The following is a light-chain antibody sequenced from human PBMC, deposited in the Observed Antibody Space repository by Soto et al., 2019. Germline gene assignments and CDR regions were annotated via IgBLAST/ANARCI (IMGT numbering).Light chain of an antibody. V-gene: IGLV1-40*01. Sequence: QSVLTQPPSVSGAPGQSVTISCTGSNSNIGAGYDVHWYQQIPGKAPKLLVYNSNSRPSGIPDRFSGSKSGASASLAITGLQAEDEADYYCQSYDIGLSAVVFGGGTKVTVL. J-gene: IGLJ2*01. CDR2: NSN. CDR1: NSNIGAGYD. CDR3: QSYDIGLSAVV.